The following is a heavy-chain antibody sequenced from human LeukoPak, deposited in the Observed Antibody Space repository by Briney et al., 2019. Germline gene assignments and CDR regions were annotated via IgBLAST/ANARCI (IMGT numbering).Heavy chain of an antibody. D-gene: IGHD2-2*01. CDR2: IYSSGST. J-gene: IGHJ4*02. CDR3: ARDYCRSTTCRFDY. Sequence: GGSLRLSCAASGFTVSSNYMSWVRQAPGKGLEWVSVIYSSGSTYYADSVKGRFTISRDNSKNTLYLQMNSLRAEDTAVYYCARDYCRSTTCRFDYWGQGTLVTVSS. V-gene: IGHV3-53*01. CDR1: GFTVSSNY.